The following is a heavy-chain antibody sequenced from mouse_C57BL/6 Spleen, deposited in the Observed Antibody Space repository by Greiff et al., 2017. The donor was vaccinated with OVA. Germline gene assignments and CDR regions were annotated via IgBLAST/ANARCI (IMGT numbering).Heavy chain of an antibody. J-gene: IGHJ2*01. CDR2: IYPRSGNT. D-gene: IGHD1-1*01. V-gene: IGHV1-81*01. Sequence: VQLQQSGAELARPGASVKLSCKASGYTFTSYGISWVKQRPGQGLEWIGEIYPRSGNTYYNEKFKGKATLTADKSSSTAYMELRSLTSEDSAVYFCASYYYGSSYGYWGQGTTLTVSS. CDR3: ASYYYGSSYGY. CDR1: GYTFTSYG.